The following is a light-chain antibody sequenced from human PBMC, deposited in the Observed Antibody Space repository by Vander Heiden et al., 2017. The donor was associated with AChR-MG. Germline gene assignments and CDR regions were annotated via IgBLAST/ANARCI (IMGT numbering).Light chain of an antibody. CDR1: QSVSSF. CDR3: QQYSSWPRT. CDR2: GAS. Sequence: EIVMTPSSATLSVCPRATVTIHCRASQSVSSFLAWYQRKPGQAPRLLIYGASTRATGFPARFSGSGSGTDFTLTISSLQSEDFAVYYCQQYSSWPRTFGQGTKVEIK. V-gene: IGKV3-15*01. J-gene: IGKJ1*01.